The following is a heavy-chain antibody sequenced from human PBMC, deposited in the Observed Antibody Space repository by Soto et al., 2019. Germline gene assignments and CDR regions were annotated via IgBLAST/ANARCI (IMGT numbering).Heavy chain of an antibody. D-gene: IGHD3-3*02. J-gene: IGHJ2*01. V-gene: IGHV3-53*04. CDR1: GFTVSTNH. CDR3: VAAGGIRQCWYVDV. Sequence: EVQVEESGGGLVQPGGSLRLSCAASGFTVSTNHMTWVRQAPGKGLEWVSVIYGVGDIYYADSVKGRFTISRDNSKNTVYLQMNSLRADDTAVYYCVAAGGIRQCWYVDVWGRGTLVTVYS. CDR2: IYGVGDI.